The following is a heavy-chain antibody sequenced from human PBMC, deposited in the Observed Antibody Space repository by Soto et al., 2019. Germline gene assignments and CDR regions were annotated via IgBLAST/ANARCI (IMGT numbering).Heavy chain of an antibody. V-gene: IGHV3-33*01. Sequence: GESLKISCAASGFTFSSYGMHWVRQAPGKGLEWVAVIWYDGSNKYYADSVKGRFTISRDNSKNTLNLQMNSLRAEDTAVYYCARDYRAARPRYYFDYWGQGTLVTVSS. CDR2: IWYDGSNK. D-gene: IGHD6-6*01. CDR3: ARDYRAARPRYYFDY. CDR1: GFTFSSYG. J-gene: IGHJ4*02.